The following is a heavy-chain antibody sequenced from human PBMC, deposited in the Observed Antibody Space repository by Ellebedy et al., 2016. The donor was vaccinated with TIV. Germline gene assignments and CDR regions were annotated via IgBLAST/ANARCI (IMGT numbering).Heavy chain of an antibody. CDR3: ARGGYRIPRYYYGMDV. CDR1: GGSFSGYY. D-gene: IGHD5-18*01. V-gene: IGHV4-59*01. J-gene: IGHJ6*02. Sequence: SETLSLTCAVYGGSFSGYYWSWIRQPPGKGLEWIGYIYYSGSTNYNPSLKSRVTISVDTSKNQFSLKLSSVTAADTAVYYCARGGYRIPRYYYGMDVWGQGTTVTVSS. CDR2: IYYSGST.